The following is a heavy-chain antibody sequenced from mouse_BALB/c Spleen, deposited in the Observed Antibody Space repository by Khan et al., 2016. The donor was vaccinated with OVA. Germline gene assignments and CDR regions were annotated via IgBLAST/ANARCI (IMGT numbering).Heavy chain of an antibody. D-gene: IGHD2-1*01. J-gene: IGHJ4*01. CDR3: TRGIYYGNPYAMEY. CDR1: GYTFTDYE. Sequence: QVQLQQSGAELVRPGASVTLSCKASGYTFTDYEMHWVKQTPVHGLEWIGAIDPETGGTAYNQKFKGKATLTADKSSSTAYMELRSLPSEDSAVFYGTRGIYYGNPYAMEYWGQGTSVTVSS. V-gene: IGHV1-15*01. CDR2: IDPETGGT.